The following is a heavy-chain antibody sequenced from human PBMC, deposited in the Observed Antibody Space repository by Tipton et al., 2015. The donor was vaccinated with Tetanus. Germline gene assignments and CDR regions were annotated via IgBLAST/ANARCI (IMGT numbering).Heavy chain of an antibody. D-gene: IGHD2-21*02. V-gene: IGHV3-74*01. Sequence: GSLRLSCAASGFTFSHYYMRWVRQVPGKGLVWLSHIGYDGGDTSYADSVRGRFTISRDNAKNSLYLQMISLRAEDTAVYSCARGMAEASNCGGDCYSDYWGQGTLVTVSS. CDR1: GFTFSHYY. J-gene: IGHJ4*02. CDR2: IGYDGGDT. CDR3: ARGMAEASNCGGDCYSDY.